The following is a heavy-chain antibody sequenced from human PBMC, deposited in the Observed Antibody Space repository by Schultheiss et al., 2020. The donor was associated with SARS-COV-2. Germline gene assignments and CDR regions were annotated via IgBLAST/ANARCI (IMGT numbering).Heavy chain of an antibody. CDR3: AREGRGWYPIDY. CDR2: ISYDGSNK. Sequence: GESLKISCAASGFTFSSYWMHWVRQAPGKGLVWVAVISYDGSNKYYADSVKGRFTISRDNAKNSLYLQMNSLRAEDTAVYYCAREGRGWYPIDYWGQGTLVTVSS. CDR1: GFTFSSYW. V-gene: IGHV3-30*03. D-gene: IGHD6-19*01. J-gene: IGHJ4*02.